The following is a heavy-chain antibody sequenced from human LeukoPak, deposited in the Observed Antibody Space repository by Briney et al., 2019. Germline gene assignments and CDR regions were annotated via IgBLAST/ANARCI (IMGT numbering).Heavy chain of an antibody. CDR2: ISSSSSYI. Sequence: PGGSLTLSCAASGFTFSSYSMNWVRQAPGKGLEWVSSISSSSSYIYYADSVKGRFTISRDNAKNSLYLQMNSLRAEDTAVYYCARWNNYYRSGSYPGEYFQHWGQGTLVTVSS. D-gene: IGHD3-10*01. J-gene: IGHJ1*01. CDR1: GFTFSSYS. CDR3: ARWNNYYRSGSYPGEYFQH. V-gene: IGHV3-21*01.